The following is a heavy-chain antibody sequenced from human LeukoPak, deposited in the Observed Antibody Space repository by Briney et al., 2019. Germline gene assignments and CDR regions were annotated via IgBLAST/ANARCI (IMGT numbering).Heavy chain of an antibody. CDR3: ARRASSSNNYFYYMDV. D-gene: IGHD2-2*01. J-gene: IGHJ6*03. Sequence: GESPKISYKGSGYSFTSYWIGWVRQMPGKGLEWMGIIYPGDSDTRCSPSFQGQVTISVDKSTSTAYLQWSSLKASDTAMYYCARRASSSNNYFYYMDVWGTGTTVTVSS. CDR1: GYSFTSYW. CDR2: IYPGDSDT. V-gene: IGHV5-51*01.